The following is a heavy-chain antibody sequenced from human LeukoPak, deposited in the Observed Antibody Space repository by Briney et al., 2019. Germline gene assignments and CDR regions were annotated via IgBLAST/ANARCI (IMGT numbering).Heavy chain of an antibody. CDR3: AKSGGYGLIDY. J-gene: IGHJ4*02. V-gene: IGHV4-39*01. D-gene: IGHD1-26*01. CDR1: GASISGSGYY. CDR2: IYYSGST. Sequence: SETLSLTCDVSGASISGSGYYWGWIRQPPGKGLEWIGNIYYSGSTYYNASLQSRVTISIDTSKNQFSLRLNSVTAADTAMYYCAKSGGYGLIDYWGQGTLVTVSS.